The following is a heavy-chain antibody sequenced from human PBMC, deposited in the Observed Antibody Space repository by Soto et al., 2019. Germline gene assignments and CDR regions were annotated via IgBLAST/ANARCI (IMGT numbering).Heavy chain of an antibody. Sequence: PSETLSLTCAVSGGSISSSNWWSWVRQPPGKGLEWIGEIYHSGSTNYNPSLKSRVTISVDKSKNQFSLKLRSVTAADTAVYYCARVEELKSYYYYYYGMDVWGQGTTVTVSS. CDR1: GGSISSSNW. CDR3: ARVEELKSYYYYYYGMDV. V-gene: IGHV4-4*02. D-gene: IGHD1-26*01. J-gene: IGHJ6*02. CDR2: IYHSGST.